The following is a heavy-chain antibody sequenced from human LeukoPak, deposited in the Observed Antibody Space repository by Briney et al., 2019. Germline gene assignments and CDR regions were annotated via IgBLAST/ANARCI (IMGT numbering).Heavy chain of an antibody. D-gene: IGHD3-10*01. CDR2: INSDGSST. V-gene: IGHV3-74*01. J-gene: IGHJ4*02. Sequence: PGGSLRLSCAASGFTFSSYWMHWVRQAPGKGLVWVSRINSDGSSTSYADSVKGRFTISRDNAKNTLYLQMNSLRAEDTAVYYCVRVVRGVYYFDYWGQGTLVTVSS. CDR1: GFTFSSYW. CDR3: VRVVRGVYYFDY.